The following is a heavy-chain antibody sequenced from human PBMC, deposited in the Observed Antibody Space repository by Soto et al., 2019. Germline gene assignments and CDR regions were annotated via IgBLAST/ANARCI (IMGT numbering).Heavy chain of an antibody. CDR2: INHSGTV. CDR3: ARAGAALVRGSIGGFDY. Sequence: QVHLQQWGAGLLKPSETLSLTCAVNGGAFNGYYWTWIRQSPGKGLQWIGEINHSGTVDYNPSLKSRVHISIDTSKNQFPLTLTSVTAADTAVYYCARAGAALVRGSIGGFDYWGQGTLVTVSS. J-gene: IGHJ4*02. CDR1: GGAFNGYY. V-gene: IGHV4-34*01. D-gene: IGHD3-10*01.